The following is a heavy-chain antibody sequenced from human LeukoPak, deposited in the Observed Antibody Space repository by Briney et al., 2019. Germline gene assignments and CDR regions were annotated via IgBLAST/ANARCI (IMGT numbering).Heavy chain of an antibody. CDR2: IIPIFGTA. Sequence: ASVKVSYKASGGTFSSYAISWVRQAPGQGLEWMGRIIPIFGTANYAQKFQGRVTITTDESTSTAYMELSSLRSEDTAVYYCASPGYSYYYDSSEFDAFDIWGQGTMVTVSS. CDR1: GGTFSSYA. V-gene: IGHV1-69*05. J-gene: IGHJ3*02. CDR3: ASPGYSYYYDSSEFDAFDI. D-gene: IGHD3-22*01.